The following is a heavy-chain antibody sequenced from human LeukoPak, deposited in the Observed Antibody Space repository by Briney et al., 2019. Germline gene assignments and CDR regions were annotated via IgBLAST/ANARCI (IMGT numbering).Heavy chain of an antibody. J-gene: IGHJ1*01. CDR2: IRSSSNII. CDR3: ARRGDGYGGMPARYFQH. V-gene: IGHV3-48*04. CDR1: GFTFSSYS. Sequence: GGSLRLSCAASGFTFSSYSMNWVRQAPGKGLEGVSYIRSSSNIIYYADSVKGRFTISRDNTENSLYLQMNSLRAEDTAVYYCARRGDGYGGMPARYFQHWGQGTLVTVSS. D-gene: IGHD4-23*01.